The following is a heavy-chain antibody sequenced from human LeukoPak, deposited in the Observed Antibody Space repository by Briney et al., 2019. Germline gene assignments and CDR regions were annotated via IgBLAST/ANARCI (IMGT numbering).Heavy chain of an antibody. CDR2: IYYGGNT. CDR3: ARDHQPFDY. D-gene: IGHD1-14*01. CDR1: GGSISSSRSYC. V-gene: IGHV4-39*07. Sequence: PSETLSLTCTVSGGSISSSRSYCWGWIRQPPGKGLEWIGSIYYGGNTYYNPSLKSRLTMSVDTSKNQFSLKLSSVTAADTAVYYCARDHQPFDYWGQGTLVTVSS. J-gene: IGHJ4*02.